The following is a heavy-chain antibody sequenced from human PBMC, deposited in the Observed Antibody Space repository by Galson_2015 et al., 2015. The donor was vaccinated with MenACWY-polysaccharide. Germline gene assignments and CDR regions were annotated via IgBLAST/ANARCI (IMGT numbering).Heavy chain of an antibody. J-gene: IGHJ4*02. CDR1: GFIFSSYA. Sequence: SLRLSCAGSGFIFSSYAMHWVRQAPGKGLEWVAVTSFDGNNKNYADSVKGRFTISRDNSKNTLYLQMNSLRPEDTAFYYCSRAYSSTSKGDERGRLDSWGQGTLVTVSS. V-gene: IGHV3-30-3*01. CDR2: TSFDGNNK. CDR3: SRAYSSTSKGDERGRLDS. D-gene: IGHD6-19*01.